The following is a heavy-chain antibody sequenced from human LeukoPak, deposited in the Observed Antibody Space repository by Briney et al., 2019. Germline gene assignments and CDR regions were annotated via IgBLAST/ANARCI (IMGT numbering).Heavy chain of an antibody. J-gene: IGHJ5*02. CDR2: IIPIFGTA. Sequence: GSSVKVSCKASGGTFSSYAISWVRQAPGQGLEWMGGIIPIFGTANYAQKFQGRVTITADKSTSTAYMELSSLRFEDTAVYYCARVARGYCSGGSCYSGWFDPWGQGTLVTVSS. CDR3: ARVARGYCSGGSCYSGWFDP. CDR1: GGTFSSYA. D-gene: IGHD2-15*01. V-gene: IGHV1-69*06.